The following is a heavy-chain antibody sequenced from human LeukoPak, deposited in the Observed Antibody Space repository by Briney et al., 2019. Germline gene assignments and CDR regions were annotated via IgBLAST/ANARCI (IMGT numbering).Heavy chain of an antibody. Sequence: GGSLRLSCDASGFTFSSYAMSWVRQAPGKGLEWVSAISGTGVSTYYADSVKGRFTISRDNAKNTLYLQMNSLRAEDTAVYYCARDRRESLDYWGQGTLVTVSS. V-gene: IGHV3-23*01. J-gene: IGHJ4*02. D-gene: IGHD1-26*01. CDR2: ISGTGVST. CDR1: GFTFSSYA. CDR3: ARDRRESLDY.